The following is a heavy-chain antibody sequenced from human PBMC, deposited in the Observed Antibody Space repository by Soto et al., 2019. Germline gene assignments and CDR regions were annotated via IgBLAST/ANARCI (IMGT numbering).Heavy chain of an antibody. CDR2: IYYSGST. J-gene: IGHJ6*02. CDR3: ARHGRAYCGGDCYYAKPQYYYYGMDV. D-gene: IGHD2-21*02. CDR1: GGSISSSSYY. V-gene: IGHV4-39*01. Sequence: LSLTCTVSGGSISSSSYYWGWIRQPPGKGLEWIGSIYYSGSTYYNPSLKSRVTISVDTSKNQFSLKLSSVTAADTAVYYCARHGRAYCGGDCYYAKPQYYYYGMDVWGQGTTVTVSS.